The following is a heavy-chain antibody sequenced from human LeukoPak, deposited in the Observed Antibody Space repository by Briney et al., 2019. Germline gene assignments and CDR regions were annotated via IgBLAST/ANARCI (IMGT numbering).Heavy chain of an antibody. J-gene: IGHJ6*02. V-gene: IGHV3-21*01. CDR2: ITSSNYR. CDR1: GFTFSSYS. CDR3: AKDPAGYCSSTSCYTRRYYYYGMDV. D-gene: IGHD2-2*02. Sequence: GGSLRLSCAASGFTFSSYSMNWVRQAPGKGLEWVSYITSSNYRYYADSVKGRFTISRDNAKNSLYLQMNSLRAEDTAVYYCAKDPAGYCSSTSCYTRRYYYYGMDVWGQGTTVTVSS.